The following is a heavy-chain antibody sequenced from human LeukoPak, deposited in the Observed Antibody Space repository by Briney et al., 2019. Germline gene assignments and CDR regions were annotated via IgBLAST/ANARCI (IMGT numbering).Heavy chain of an antibody. CDR2: IGAYNGNT. J-gene: IGHJ4*02. V-gene: IGHV1-18*04. CDR3: ARVYCSSTSCYADNDY. Sequence: ASVKVSCKASGYTFTSYGISWVRQAPGQGLEWMGWIGAYNGNTNYAQKLQGRVTMTTDTSTSTAYMELRSLRSDDTAVYYCARVYCSSTSCYADNDYWGQGTLVTVSS. D-gene: IGHD2-2*01. CDR1: GYTFTSYG.